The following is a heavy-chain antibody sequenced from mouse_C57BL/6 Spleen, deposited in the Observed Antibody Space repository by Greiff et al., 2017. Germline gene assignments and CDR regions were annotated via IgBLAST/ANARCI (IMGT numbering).Heavy chain of an antibody. Sequence: EVQVVESGGGLVKPGGSLKLSCAASGFTFSDYGMHWVRQAPEKGLEWVAYISSGSSTIYYADTVKGRFTISRDNAKNTLFLQMTSLRSEDTAMYYCASYYYGNAMDYWGQGTSVTVSS. CDR1: GFTFSDYG. CDR3: ASYYYGNAMDY. V-gene: IGHV5-17*01. CDR2: ISSGSSTI. D-gene: IGHD1-1*01. J-gene: IGHJ4*01.